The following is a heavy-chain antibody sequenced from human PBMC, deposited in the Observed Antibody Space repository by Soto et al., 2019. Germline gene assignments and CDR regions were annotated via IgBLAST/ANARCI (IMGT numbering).Heavy chain of an antibody. CDR1: GGSISSGDYY. D-gene: IGHD5-18*01. Sequence: QVQLQDSGPGLVTPSQTLSLTCTVSGGSISSGDYYWSWIRQPPGKGLEWVGYIYYSGSTSYNPYLKSRVTMSVDTSKMQFSRKVSYVTAADTAVYYCASNSCGYTFYDYWGQGTLVTVSS. CDR3: ASNSCGYTFYDY. CDR2: IYYSGST. J-gene: IGHJ4*02. V-gene: IGHV4-30-4*01.